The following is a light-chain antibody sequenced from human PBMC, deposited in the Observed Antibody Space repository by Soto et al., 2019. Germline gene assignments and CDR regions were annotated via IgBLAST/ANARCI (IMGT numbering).Light chain of an antibody. V-gene: IGKV1-39*01. J-gene: IGKJ1*01. CDR2: AAS. CDR1: QRISTY. Sequence: DIQMTQSPSSLSVSVGDRVTITCRASQRISTYLNWFQQRPGKAPRLLIYAASTLQTGVSSNFSGSASGTDSTLTITSLQPEDFVTYFCHQTYSIPPTFGQGTKVDIK. CDR3: HQTYSIPPT.